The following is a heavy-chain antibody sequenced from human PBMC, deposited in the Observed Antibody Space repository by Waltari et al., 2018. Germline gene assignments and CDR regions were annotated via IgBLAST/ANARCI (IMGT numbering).Heavy chain of an antibody. Sequence: QVQLVQSGAEVKKPGASVKVSCKASGYIFTNYYMPWVRQAPGQGLEWMGIFIPSGGSTTYTQKFQGRVTMTRDTSTSTVYMELSSLRSEDTAVYYCARMAAPAPYNSGWYFDYWGQGTLVTVSS. CDR2: FIPSGGST. J-gene: IGHJ4*02. V-gene: IGHV1-46*01. CDR3: ARMAAPAPYNSGWYFDY. CDR1: GYIFTNYY. D-gene: IGHD6-19*01.